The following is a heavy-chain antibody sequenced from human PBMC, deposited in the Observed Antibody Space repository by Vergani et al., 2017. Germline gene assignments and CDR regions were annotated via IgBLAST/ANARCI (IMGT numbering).Heavy chain of an antibody. Sequence: QVQVVQSGAEVKKSGASVKVSCQTSGYPFSNYYMHWVRQAPGQGLEWMGIINPIGGHTNYAQKFQGRVTMTSDTSTSTVYMELSSLRSEDTAIYYCARGDYGMLTGYRYWVEGTLVTVSA. CDR1: GYPFSNYY. V-gene: IGHV1-46*03. J-gene: IGHJ4*02. CDR3: ARGDYGMLTGYRY. D-gene: IGHD3-9*01. CDR2: INPIGGHT.